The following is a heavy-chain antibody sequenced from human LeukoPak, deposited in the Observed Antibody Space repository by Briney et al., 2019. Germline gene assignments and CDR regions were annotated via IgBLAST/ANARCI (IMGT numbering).Heavy chain of an antibody. CDR1: GGSISSYY. CDR3: ARPGGFGSPPVFDI. J-gene: IGHJ3*02. V-gene: IGHV4-59*08. Sequence: SETLSLTCTVSGGSISSYYWSRIRQPPGKGLEWIGYIYYSGSTNYNPSLKSRVAISVYTSKNQFSLKLSSVTAADTAVYYCARPGGFGSPPVFDIWGQGTMVTVSS. D-gene: IGHD3-10*01. CDR2: IYYSGST.